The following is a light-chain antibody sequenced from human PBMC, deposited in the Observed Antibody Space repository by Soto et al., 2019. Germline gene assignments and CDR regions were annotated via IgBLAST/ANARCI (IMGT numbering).Light chain of an antibody. CDR1: QSVSSSY. CDR3: QQYGSSPLT. Sequence: GTLSLSPGERATLSCRASQSVSSSYLAWYQQKPGQAPRLLIYGASSRATGIPDRFSGSGSGTDFTLTISRLEAEDFAVYYCQQYGSSPLTFGGGTKVDI. J-gene: IGKJ4*01. V-gene: IGKV3-20*01. CDR2: GAS.